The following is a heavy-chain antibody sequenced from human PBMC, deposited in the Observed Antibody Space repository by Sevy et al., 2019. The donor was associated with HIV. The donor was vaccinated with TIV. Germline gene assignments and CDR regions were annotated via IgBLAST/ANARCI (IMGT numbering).Heavy chain of an antibody. Sequence: GGSLRISCAASGFTFDDYAMHWVRQAPGKGLEWVSGISWNSGSIGYADSVKGRFTISRDNAKNSLYLQMNSLRAEDTALYYCAKDIRGIAVAGTGLYYYYYGIDVWGQGTTVTVSS. V-gene: IGHV3-9*01. D-gene: IGHD6-19*01. CDR1: GFTFDDYA. CDR3: AKDIRGIAVAGTGLYYYYYGIDV. J-gene: IGHJ6*02. CDR2: ISWNSGSI.